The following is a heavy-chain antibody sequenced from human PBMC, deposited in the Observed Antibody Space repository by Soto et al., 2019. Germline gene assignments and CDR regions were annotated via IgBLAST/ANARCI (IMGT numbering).Heavy chain of an antibody. D-gene: IGHD4-17*01. CDR3: ARGGVTTLQYYYYGMDV. V-gene: IGHV5-51*01. J-gene: IGHJ6*02. CDR1: GYSFTSYW. CDR2: IYPGDSDT. Sequence: GESLKISCKGSGYSFTSYWIGWVRQMPGKGLEWMGIIYPGDSDTRYSPSFQGQVTISADKSISTAYLQWSSLKASDTAMYYCARGGVTTLQYYYYGMDVWGQGTTVTVSS.